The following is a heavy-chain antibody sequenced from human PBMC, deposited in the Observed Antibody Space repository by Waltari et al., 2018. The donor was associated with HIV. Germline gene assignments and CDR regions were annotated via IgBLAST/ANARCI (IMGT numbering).Heavy chain of an antibody. CDR2: IYNSGST. CDR1: GGSISSYY. J-gene: IGHJ4*02. D-gene: IGHD3-22*01. CDR3: ARAYYYDSSGYSDY. Sequence: QVQLQESGPGLVKPSETLSLTCTVSGGSISSYYWSWLRQPAGKGLEWIGRIYNSGSTNYNPSLKSRVTMSVDTSKNQFSLKLSSVTAADTAVYYCARAYYYDSSGYSDYWGQGTLVTVSS. V-gene: IGHV4-4*07.